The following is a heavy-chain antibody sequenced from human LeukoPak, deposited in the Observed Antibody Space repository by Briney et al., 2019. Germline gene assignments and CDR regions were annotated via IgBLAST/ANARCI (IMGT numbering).Heavy chain of an antibody. CDR2: ISGSGDST. CDR1: GFTFSSHA. D-gene: IGHD4-17*01. V-gene: IGHV3-23*01. J-gene: IGHJ4*02. CDR3: AKIYGDFIPFDF. Sequence: PGGSLGLSCAASGFTFSSHAMSWVRQAPGKGLEWVSIISGSGDSTYYADSVKGRFTISRDNSKNTLYLQVNSLRAEDTAVYYCAKIYGDFIPFDFWGQGTLVTVSS.